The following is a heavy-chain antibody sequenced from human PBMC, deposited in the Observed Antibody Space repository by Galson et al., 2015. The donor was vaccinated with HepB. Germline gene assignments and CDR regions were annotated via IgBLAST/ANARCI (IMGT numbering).Heavy chain of an antibody. V-gene: IGHV1-2*02. CDR1: GYTFTDYY. CDR3: SRARGRFGELYWDY. D-gene: IGHD3-10*01. J-gene: IGHJ4*02. Sequence: SVKVSCKASGYTFTDYYIHWVRQAPGRGLEWVGWINPKTGGTNYAQRLQGRATLTRDTSISTTYMEVKGLRSDDTAVYYCSRARGRFGELYWDYWGQGTLVTVSS. CDR2: INPKTGGT.